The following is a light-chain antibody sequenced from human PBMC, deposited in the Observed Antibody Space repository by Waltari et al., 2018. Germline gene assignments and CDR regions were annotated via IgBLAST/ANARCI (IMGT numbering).Light chain of an antibody. CDR3: DSWDSRGTPWI. Sequence: SSELTQDPSVSVALGQTVTITCQGDSLRVSYTNWYQQKPGQAPVLVLYGDNNRPSGIQDRFSGSKSGNVGSLTITGAQVEDEADYYCDSWDSRGTPWIFGGGTRLTVV. CDR2: GDN. V-gene: IGLV3-19*01. CDR1: SLRVSY. J-gene: IGLJ2*01.